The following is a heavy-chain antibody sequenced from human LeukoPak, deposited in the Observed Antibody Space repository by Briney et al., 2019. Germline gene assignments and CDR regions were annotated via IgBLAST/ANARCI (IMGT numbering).Heavy chain of an antibody. CDR1: GYTFTGYY. V-gene: IGHV1-2*02. CDR2: INPNSGGT. Sequence: ASVKVSCKASGYTFTGYYMHWVRQAPGQGLEWMGWINPNSGGTNYAQKFQGRVTMTRDTSISTAYMELSRLRSDDTAVYYCARDPTMVAASSLSDYWGQGTLVTVPS. J-gene: IGHJ4*02. CDR3: ARDPTMVAASSLSDY. D-gene: IGHD2-15*01.